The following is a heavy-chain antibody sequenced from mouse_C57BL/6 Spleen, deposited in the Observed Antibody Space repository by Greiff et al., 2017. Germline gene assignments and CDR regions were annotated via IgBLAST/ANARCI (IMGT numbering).Heavy chain of an antibody. CDR1: GYTFTSYW. J-gene: IGHJ2*01. CDR2: IDPNGGGT. V-gene: IGHV1-72*01. D-gene: IGHD1-1*01. Sequence: QVQLQQPGAELVKPGASVKLSCKASGYTFTSYWMQWVKQRPGRGLEWIGRIDPNGGGTKYNQKFKSKATLTVVKPSSTAYMQLSSLTSDDSAVEYCASFADYYCSRDYWGQGTTLTVSS. CDR3: ASFADYYCSRDY.